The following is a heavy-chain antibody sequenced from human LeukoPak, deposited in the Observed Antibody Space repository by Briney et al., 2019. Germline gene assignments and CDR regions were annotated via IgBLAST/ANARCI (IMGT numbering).Heavy chain of an antibody. Sequence: ASVKVSCKASGYTFTGYYMHWVRQAPGQGLEWMGWINPNSGGTNYAQKFQGRVTMTRDTSISTAYMELSRLRSDDTAVYYCARDGARIAAAGWGGGYFDCWGQGTLVTVSS. J-gene: IGHJ4*02. CDR2: INPNSGGT. CDR1: GYTFTGYY. V-gene: IGHV1-2*02. CDR3: ARDGARIAAAGWGGGYFDC. D-gene: IGHD6-13*01.